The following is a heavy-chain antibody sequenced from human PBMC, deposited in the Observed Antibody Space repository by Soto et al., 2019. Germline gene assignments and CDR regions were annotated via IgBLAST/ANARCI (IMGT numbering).Heavy chain of an antibody. CDR2: INHSGST. CDR1: GGSFSGYY. J-gene: IGHJ6*02. D-gene: IGHD3-10*01. CDR3: AARPYYYYGLDV. Sequence: SETLSLTCAVYGGSFSGYYWSWIRQPPGKGLEWIGEINHSGSTNYNPSLKSRVTISVDTSKNQFSLKLSSVTAADTGLYYCAARPYYYYGLDVWGQGTTVTVSS. V-gene: IGHV4-34*03.